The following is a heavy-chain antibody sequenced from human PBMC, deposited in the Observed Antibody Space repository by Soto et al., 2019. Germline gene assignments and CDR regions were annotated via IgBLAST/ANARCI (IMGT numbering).Heavy chain of an antibody. V-gene: IGHV1-18*01. CDR3: ARDPESFDD. J-gene: IGHJ4*02. CDR1: GYPFTSSG. CDR2: ISAHNGNT. Sequence: KVSCKASGYPFTSSGSSSVRQAPGQGREWMGWISAHNGNTKYAQKVQGRVTMTTDTSTSIAYMELRSLRSDDTAVYYCARDPESFDDWGQGTLVTVSS.